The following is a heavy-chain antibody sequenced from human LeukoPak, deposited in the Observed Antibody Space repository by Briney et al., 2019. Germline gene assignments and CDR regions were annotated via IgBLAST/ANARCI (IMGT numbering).Heavy chain of an antibody. D-gene: IGHD6-19*01. Sequence: SVKVSCKASGGTFSSYAISWVRQAPGQGLEWMGGIIPIFGTANYAQKFQGRVTITADKSTSTAYMELSSLRSEDTAVYYCARDHPYSSGWQYYFDYWGQGTLVTVSS. CDR1: GGTFSSYA. V-gene: IGHV1-69*06. CDR3: ARDHPYSSGWQYYFDY. J-gene: IGHJ4*02. CDR2: IIPIFGTA.